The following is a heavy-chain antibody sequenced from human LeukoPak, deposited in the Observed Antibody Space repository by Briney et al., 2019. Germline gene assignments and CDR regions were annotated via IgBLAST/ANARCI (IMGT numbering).Heavy chain of an antibody. CDR3: ARESHAGNFDF. CDR2: IYYSGST. J-gene: IGHJ4*02. Sequence: SETLSLTCTVSGGSVSSYYWSWIRQPPGKGLEWIAYIYYSGSTKYNPSLKSRVTISLDRSKNQFSLKLRSVTAADTAVYYCARESHAGNFDFWGQGTLVTVSS. CDR1: GGSVSSYY. V-gene: IGHV4-59*02.